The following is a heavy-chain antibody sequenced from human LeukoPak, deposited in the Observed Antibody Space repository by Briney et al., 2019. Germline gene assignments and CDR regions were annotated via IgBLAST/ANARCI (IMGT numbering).Heavy chain of an antibody. J-gene: IGHJ5*02. CDR3: ARADCSGSTCYLRRSGFDP. CDR2: ISTSSRYI. Sequence: GGSLRLSCAASGFTFSSFDMNWVRHAPGKGLEWVSSISTSSRYIYYRDSVKGRFTISRDDAKNSLYLQMNSLRVEDTAVYYCARADCSGSTCYLRRSGFDPWGQGTLVTVSS. V-gene: IGHV3-21*01. CDR1: GFTFSSFD. D-gene: IGHD2-2*01.